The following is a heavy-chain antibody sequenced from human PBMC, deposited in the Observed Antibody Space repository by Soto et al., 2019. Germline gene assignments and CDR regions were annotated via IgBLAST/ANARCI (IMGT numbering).Heavy chain of an antibody. CDR1: GFAFSTSG. CDR3: ATDNGGDGFDY. Sequence: QVQLVESGGGVVQPGRSLRLSCAASGFAFSTSGIHWVRLAPGKGLEWVAVTWYDGSNKYYADSVKGRFTITRDNSKNALYLQMNSRRAEDTAVYYCATDNGGDGFDYWCQGTLVTFSS. V-gene: IGHV3-33*01. CDR2: TWYDGSNK. J-gene: IGHJ4*02.